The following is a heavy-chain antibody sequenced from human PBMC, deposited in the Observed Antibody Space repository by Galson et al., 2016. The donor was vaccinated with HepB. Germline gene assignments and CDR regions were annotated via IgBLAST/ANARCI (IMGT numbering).Heavy chain of an antibody. CDR3: AGRGASSSSWYSDYQYGMDV. CDR2: IYSGGTT. V-gene: IGHV3-66*01. CDR1: GFTVSSTY. Sequence: SLRLSCAASGFTVSSTYMNWVRQAPGKGLEWVSIIYSGGTTYQADSVKGRFTISRDNSNNTLYLQTNSLRNEDTAVYYCAGRGASSSSWYSDYQYGMDVWGQGTTVTVSS. D-gene: IGHD6-13*01. J-gene: IGHJ6*02.